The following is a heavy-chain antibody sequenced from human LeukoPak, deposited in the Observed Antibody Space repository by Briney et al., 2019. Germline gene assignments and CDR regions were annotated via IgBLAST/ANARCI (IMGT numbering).Heavy chain of an antibody. V-gene: IGHV3-23*01. CDR2: ITTSDGNI. CDR1: GFTFSSYT. CDR3: AKDGGLWVSAHWGDS. J-gene: IGHJ4*02. D-gene: IGHD7-27*01. Sequence: PGGSLRLSCAASGFTFSSYTMSWVRQAPGKGLEWVSTITTSDGNIYYADSVKGRFTVSRDNSKNTLFLQMNSLRAEDTAVYYCAKDGGLWVSAHWGDSWGRGTLVTVSS.